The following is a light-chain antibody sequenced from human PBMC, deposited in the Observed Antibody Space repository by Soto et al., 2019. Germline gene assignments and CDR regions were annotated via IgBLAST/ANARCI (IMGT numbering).Light chain of an antibody. CDR3: QHCQPYGDSPPLT. V-gene: IGKV3-20*01. CDR2: GAS. Sequence: EVLFTQSPVTLSVSPXXXXXXXXXXXXXXASSYLAWYQQKPGQAPRLLVYGASNRATGIPGRFSGSGSGTDFTLTISRLEPEDFAVYYCQHCQPYGDSPPLTFGGGTKVDIK. J-gene: IGKJ4*01. CDR1: XXXASSY.